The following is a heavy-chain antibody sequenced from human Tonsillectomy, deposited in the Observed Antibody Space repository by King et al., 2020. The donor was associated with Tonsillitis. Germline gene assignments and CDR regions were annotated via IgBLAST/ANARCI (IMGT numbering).Heavy chain of an antibody. Sequence: VQLVESGGGVVQPGRSLRLSCAASGFTFSSYAMHWVRQAPGRGLEWVAVISYDGSNKFYADSVKGRFTISRDNSKNTLYLQMNSLRVEDTAVYYCARDHPNDYGDYGDNWFDPWGQGILVTVSS. CDR2: ISYDGSNK. CDR1: GFTFSSYA. V-gene: IGHV3-30-3*01. CDR3: ARDHPNDYGDYGDNWFDP. D-gene: IGHD4-17*01. J-gene: IGHJ5*02.